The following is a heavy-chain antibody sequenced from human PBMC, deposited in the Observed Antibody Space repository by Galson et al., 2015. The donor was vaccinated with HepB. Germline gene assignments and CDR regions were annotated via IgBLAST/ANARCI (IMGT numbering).Heavy chain of an antibody. CDR1: GGSINGYY. Sequence: ETLSLTCTVSGGSINGYYWSWIRQSPGKGLELIGYFYYSGSTNYNPSLESRVTISKDTSKNQFPLRLSSVTAADTAMYYCARAPPWLGISRFDYWGRGTLVTVSS. CDR3: ARAPPWLGISRFDY. J-gene: IGHJ4*02. D-gene: IGHD3-10*01. V-gene: IGHV4-59*01. CDR2: FYYSGST.